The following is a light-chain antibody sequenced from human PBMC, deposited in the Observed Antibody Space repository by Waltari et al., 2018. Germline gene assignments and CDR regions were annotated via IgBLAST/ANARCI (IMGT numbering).Light chain of an antibody. CDR3: AAWDSSLSGWA. CDR2: EDY. V-gene: IGLV1-51*02. Sequence: QSVLTQPPSMSAAPGQRVTISCSGSSSNIGNNYVSWYQQLPGTAPKLLLYEDYRRPSGIPDRFPGSKSGTSATLGITGLQTGDEADYYCAAWDSSLSGWAFGGGTKLTVL. CDR1: SSNIGNNY. J-gene: IGLJ3*02.